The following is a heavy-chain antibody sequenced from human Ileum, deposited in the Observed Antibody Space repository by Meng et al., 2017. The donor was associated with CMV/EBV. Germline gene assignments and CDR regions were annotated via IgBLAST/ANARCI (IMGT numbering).Heavy chain of an antibody. Sequence: EVQLLESGGGVVRLGESLRLSCAASGFTFSSYAMSWVRQAPGKGLDWASSISGSGGNTYYADSVKGRFTISRDNSKNTLYLQMNSLRAEDTALYYCARGGRYDPTEYWGQGTLVTVSS. V-gene: IGHV3-23*01. CDR3: ARGGRYDPTEY. J-gene: IGHJ4*02. D-gene: IGHD5-12*01. CDR1: GFTFSSYA. CDR2: ISGSGGNT.